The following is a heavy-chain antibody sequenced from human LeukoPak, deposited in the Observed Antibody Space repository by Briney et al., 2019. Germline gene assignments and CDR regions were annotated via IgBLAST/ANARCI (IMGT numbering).Heavy chain of an antibody. CDR3: ARQGNQLGYCTNGVCRRLPDKYFDY. CDR2: IYTSETT. CDR1: GDSISSYY. J-gene: IGHJ4*02. V-gene: IGHV4-4*07. D-gene: IGHD2-8*01. Sequence: KPSETLSLTCTVSGDSISSYYWSWIRQPAGKGLEWVGRIYTSETTNYNPSLKGRVTMSVDTSKNQFSLKLSSVTAADTAVYYCARQGNQLGYCTNGVCRRLPDKYFDYWGQGTLVTVSS.